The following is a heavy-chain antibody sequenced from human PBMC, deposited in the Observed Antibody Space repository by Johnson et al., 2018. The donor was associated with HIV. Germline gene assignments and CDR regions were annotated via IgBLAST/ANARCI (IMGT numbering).Heavy chain of an antibody. CDR3: ARVRGGRENAFDI. V-gene: IGHV3-30*04. D-gene: IGHD1-26*01. J-gene: IGHJ3*02. Sequence: VQLVESGGGVVRPGGSLRLSCAASGFTSDDDARHWVRQAQGKGLEWVADISYYGTNKYYADSVKCRFTISRDNSKNTLSLQMNSPRVEDTALYYCARVRGGRENAFDIWGQGTMVTFSS. CDR1: GFTSDDDA. CDR2: ISYYGTNK.